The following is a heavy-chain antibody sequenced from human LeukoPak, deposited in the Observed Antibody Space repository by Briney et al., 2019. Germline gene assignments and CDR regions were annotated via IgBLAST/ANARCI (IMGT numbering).Heavy chain of an antibody. CDR1: GYTFTGYY. D-gene: IGHD2-15*01. CDR3: ARVEGCSGGSCYSFDY. J-gene: IGHJ4*02. Sequence: ASVKVSCKASGYTFTGYYMHWVRQAPGQGLEWMGRINPNSGGTNYAQKFQGRVTMTRHTSISTAYMELSRLRSGDTAVYYCARVEGCSGGSCYSFDYWGQGTLVTVSS. V-gene: IGHV1-2*06. CDR2: INPNSGGT.